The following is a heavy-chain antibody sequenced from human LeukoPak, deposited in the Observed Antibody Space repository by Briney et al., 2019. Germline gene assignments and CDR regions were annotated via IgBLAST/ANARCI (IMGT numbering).Heavy chain of an antibody. CDR3: AKDGAPYSFYDSSGYFDY. CDR1: GFTFSSYG. V-gene: IGHV3-30*18. D-gene: IGHD3-22*01. Sequence: PGGSLRLSCAASGFTFSSYGMHWVRQAPGKGLEWVAVISYDGSNKYYADSVKGRFTISRDNSKNTLYLQMNSLRAEDTAVYYCAKDGAPYSFYDSSGYFDYWGQGTLVTVSS. CDR2: ISYDGSNK. J-gene: IGHJ4*02.